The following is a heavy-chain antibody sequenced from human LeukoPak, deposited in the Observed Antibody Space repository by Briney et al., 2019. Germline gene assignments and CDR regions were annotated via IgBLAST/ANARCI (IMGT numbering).Heavy chain of an antibody. CDR1: GFTFRSYD. CDR2: LSFDGSNE. CDR3: AREEHDYVWGSYRYYYYYGIDV. J-gene: IGHJ6*02. V-gene: IGHV3-30*03. D-gene: IGHD3-16*02. Sequence: GRSLRLSCAASGFTFRSYDMHWVRQSPGKGLEWVSFLSFDGSNEFYADSLKGRFTISRDNSKDTLYLQMDSLRAEDTALYYCAREEHDYVWGSYRYYYYYGIDVWGQGTMVTVSS.